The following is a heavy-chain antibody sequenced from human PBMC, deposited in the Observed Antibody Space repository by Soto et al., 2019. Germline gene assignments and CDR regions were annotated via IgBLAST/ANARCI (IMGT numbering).Heavy chain of an antibody. CDR3: ARGDRYSGSFSDYFDP. Sequence: SETLSLTCTVSGASISTGGYSWSWIRQPPGKGPEWIGYIYESGRTYYKPSLKSRASISMDKSRNQFSVRLTSVTAADTAVYFCARGDRYSGSFSDYFDPWGQGTLVTVSS. J-gene: IGHJ5*02. D-gene: IGHD1-26*01. V-gene: IGHV4-30-2*01. CDR1: GASISTGGYS. CDR2: IYESGRT.